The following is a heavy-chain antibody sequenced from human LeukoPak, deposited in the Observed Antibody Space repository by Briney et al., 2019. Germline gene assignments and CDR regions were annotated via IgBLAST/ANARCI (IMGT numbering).Heavy chain of an antibody. CDR1: GITLSNYG. D-gene: IGHD3-22*01. J-gene: IGHJ4*02. Sequence: PGGSLRLSCAVSGITLSNYGMSWVRQAPGKGLELVAGISDSGGITKYADSVKGRFTISRDNSKNTLYLQMSSLRAEDTAVYFCAKRGVVIRVILVGFHKEAYYFDSWGQGALVTVSS. CDR3: AKRGVVIRVILVGFHKEAYYFDS. CDR2: ISDSGGIT. V-gene: IGHV3-23*01.